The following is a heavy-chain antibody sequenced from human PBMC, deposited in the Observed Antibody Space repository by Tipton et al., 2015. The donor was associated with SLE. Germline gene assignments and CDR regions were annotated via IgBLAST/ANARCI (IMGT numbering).Heavy chain of an antibody. CDR3: ARDLGRRGAFDI. J-gene: IGHJ3*02. Sequence: QSGAEVKKPGSSVKVSCKASGGTFSSYTLNWVRQAPGQGLEWMGRIIPPLGIANYARKFQGRVTITADKSTSTAYMGLSSLRSEDTAVYYCARDLGRRGAFDIWGQGTMVTVSS. D-gene: IGHD3-10*01. CDR2: IIPPLGIA. CDR1: GGTFSSYT. V-gene: IGHV1-69*04.